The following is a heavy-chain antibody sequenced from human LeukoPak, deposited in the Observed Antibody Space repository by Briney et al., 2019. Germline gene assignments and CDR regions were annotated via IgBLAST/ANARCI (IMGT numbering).Heavy chain of an antibody. CDR2: INYRGST. V-gene: IGHV4-59*12. CDR1: GGSINNYY. J-gene: IGHJ4*02. CDR3: ARYRVFGSGNVDY. Sequence: SETLSLTCTVSGGSINNYYWSWIRQPPGKGLEWIGYINYRGSTYYNPSLKSRVTISVDTSKNQFSLKLSSVTAADTAVYYCARYRVFGSGNVDYWGQGTLVTVSS. D-gene: IGHD3-10*01.